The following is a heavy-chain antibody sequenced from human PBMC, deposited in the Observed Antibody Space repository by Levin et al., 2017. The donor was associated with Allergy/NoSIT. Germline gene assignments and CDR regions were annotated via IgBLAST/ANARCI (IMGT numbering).Heavy chain of an antibody. Sequence: PGGSLRLSCAASGFTFDDYAMHWVRQAPGKGLEWVSGISWNGGSIGYADSVKGRFTISRDNAKNSLYLQMNSLRTEDTALYYCARDNIGLPDAFDIWGQGTMVIVSS. CDR1: GFTFDDYA. CDR2: ISWNGGSI. D-gene: IGHD3-10*01. CDR3: ARDNIGLPDAFDI. V-gene: IGHV3-9*01. J-gene: IGHJ3*02.